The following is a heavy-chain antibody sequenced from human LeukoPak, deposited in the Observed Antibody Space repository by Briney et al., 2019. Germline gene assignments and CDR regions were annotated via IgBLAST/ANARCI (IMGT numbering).Heavy chain of an antibody. V-gene: IGHV3-23*01. CDR2: ISGSGGST. CDR1: GFTFSSYA. J-gene: IGHJ4*02. Sequence: GGSLRLSCAASGFTFSSYAMSWVRQAPGKGLEWVSAISGSGGSTYYADSVKGRFTISRDNSKNTLYLQMNSLRAEDTAVYYXXXHPXXXXXEWLLYYHYWGQGTLVTVSS. CDR3: XXHPXXXXXEWLLYYHY. D-gene: IGHD3-3*01.